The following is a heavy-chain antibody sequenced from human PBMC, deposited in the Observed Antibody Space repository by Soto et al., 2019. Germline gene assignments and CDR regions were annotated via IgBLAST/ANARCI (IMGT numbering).Heavy chain of an antibody. D-gene: IGHD6-13*01. CDR1: GFTFSSYW. CDR2: IKQDGSEK. Sequence: GGSLRLSCAASGFTFSSYWMSWVRQAPGKGLEWVANIKQDGSEKYYVDSVKGRLTISRDNSKNTLYLQMNSLRAEDTAVYYCAKDRIAAGENYYYYYGMDVWGQGTTVTVSS. V-gene: IGHV3-7*03. CDR3: AKDRIAAGENYYYYYGMDV. J-gene: IGHJ6*02.